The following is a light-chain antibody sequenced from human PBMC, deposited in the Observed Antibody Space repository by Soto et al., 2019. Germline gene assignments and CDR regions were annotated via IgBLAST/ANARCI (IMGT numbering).Light chain of an antibody. V-gene: IGKV1-39*01. J-gene: IGKJ2*01. Sequence: DIQMTQSPSTLSASVGDRVTITCRTSQNIRSYLNWYQQRPGKAPKLLIYATSSLQSGVPSRFSGSGSGTGFALTISSLQPEDFATYYCQQSYSTPRTFGQGTKVDIK. CDR2: ATS. CDR3: QQSYSTPRT. CDR1: QNIRSY.